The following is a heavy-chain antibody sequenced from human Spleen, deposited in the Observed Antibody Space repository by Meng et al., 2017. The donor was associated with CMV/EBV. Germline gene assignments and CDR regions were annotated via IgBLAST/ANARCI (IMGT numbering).Heavy chain of an antibody. CDR1: GGSISSYY. J-gene: IGHJ6*03. CDR2: IYYSGGT. Sequence: SETLSLTCTVSGGSISSYYWSWIRQPPGKGLEWIGYIYYSGGTNYNPSLKSRVTISVDTSKNQFSLKLSSVTAADTAVYYCASLGYNWNYVDVWGQGTTVTVSS. V-gene: IGHV4-59*01. D-gene: IGHD1-20*01. CDR3: ASLGYNWNYVDV.